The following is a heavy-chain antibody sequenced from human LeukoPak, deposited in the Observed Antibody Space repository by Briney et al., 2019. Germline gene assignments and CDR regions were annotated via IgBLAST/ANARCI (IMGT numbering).Heavy chain of an antibody. V-gene: IGHV1-24*01. CDR3: ATPAGDSYGIVFDY. J-gene: IGHJ4*02. D-gene: IGHD5-18*01. Sequence: ASVKVSCKVSGYTLTELSMHWVRQAPGKGLEWMGGFDPEDGETIYAQKFQGRVTMTEDTSTDTAYMELSSLRSEDTAVNYCATPAGDSYGIVFDYWGQGTLVTVSS. CDR2: FDPEDGET. CDR1: GYTLTELS.